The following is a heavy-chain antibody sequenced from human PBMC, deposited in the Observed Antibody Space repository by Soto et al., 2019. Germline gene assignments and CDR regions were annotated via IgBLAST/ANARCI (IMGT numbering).Heavy chain of an antibody. D-gene: IGHD6-6*01. CDR2: ISSSSSYI. CDR3: ARGIEYSSSSFTPNYYMDV. V-gene: IGHV3-21*01. CDR1: GFTFSSYS. Sequence: GGSLRLSCAASGFTFSSYSMNWVRQAPGKGLEWVSSISSSSSYIYYADSVKGRFTISRDNAKNSLYLQMNSLRAEDTAVYYCARGIEYSSSSFTPNYYMDVWGKGTTVTVSS. J-gene: IGHJ6*03.